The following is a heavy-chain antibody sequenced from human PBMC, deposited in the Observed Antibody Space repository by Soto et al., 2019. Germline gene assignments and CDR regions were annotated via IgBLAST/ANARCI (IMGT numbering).Heavy chain of an antibody. CDR1: GGAISTSV. CDR3: ARDPRSGWAHAAFDV. CDR2: VIPLFGAP. Sequence: QVHLAQSGAEMKKPGSSMRVSCEASGGAISTSVIGWVRQAPGQGLEWMGGVIPLFGAPSYPQKFQGRVTISADDSFSTVYLELTSLKSEDTATYYCARDPRSGWAHAAFDVWGPGTLIIVSS. J-gene: IGHJ3*01. D-gene: IGHD3-22*01. V-gene: IGHV1-69*01.